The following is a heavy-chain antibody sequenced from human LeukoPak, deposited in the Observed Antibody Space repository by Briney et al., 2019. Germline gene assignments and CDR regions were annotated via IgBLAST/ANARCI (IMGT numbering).Heavy chain of an antibody. D-gene: IGHD3-22*01. CDR2: FNPNSGGT. V-gene: IGHV1-2*02. J-gene: IGHJ4*02. Sequence: ASVKVSCKASGYTFTGYYMHWVRQAPGQGLEWMGCFNPNSGGTNYAQKFQGRVTMTRDTSISTAYMELSRLRSDDTAVYYCARGDYYDSSGYYSYFDYWGQGTLVTVSS. CDR1: GYTFTGYY. CDR3: ARGDYYDSSGYYSYFDY.